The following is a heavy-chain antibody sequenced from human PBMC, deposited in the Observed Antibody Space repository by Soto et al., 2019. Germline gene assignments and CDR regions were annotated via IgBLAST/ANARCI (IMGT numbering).Heavy chain of an antibody. CDR2: SRNKANHYAT. CDR1: GFTLSDLY. Sequence: EVQLVEAGGGLVQPGGSLRLSCSVSGFTLSDLYMDWVRQAPGKGLEWVGRSRNKANHYATHYAASVRGRFTISRDDSKNSMYLQMNGLKTEDTAVYYCARDLYEDYGMDVWGQGNAVTVSS. CDR3: ARDLYEDYGMDV. V-gene: IGHV3-72*01. D-gene: IGHD5-12*01. J-gene: IGHJ6*02.